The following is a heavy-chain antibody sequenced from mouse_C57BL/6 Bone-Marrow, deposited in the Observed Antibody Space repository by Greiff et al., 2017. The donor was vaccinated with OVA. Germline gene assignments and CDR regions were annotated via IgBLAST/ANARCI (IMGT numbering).Heavy chain of an antibody. CDR2: FYPGSGSI. CDR3: ARHEGVPYAYYAMDY. D-gene: IGHD5-1*01. Sequence: VQLVESGAELVKPGASVKLSCTASGYTFTEYTIPWVKQRSGQGLEWIGWFYPGSGSIKYNEKFKDKATLTADKSSSTVYMELSRLTSEDSAVYFWARHEGVPYAYYAMDYWGQGTSVTVSS. V-gene: IGHV1-62-2*01. J-gene: IGHJ4*01. CDR1: GYTFTEYT.